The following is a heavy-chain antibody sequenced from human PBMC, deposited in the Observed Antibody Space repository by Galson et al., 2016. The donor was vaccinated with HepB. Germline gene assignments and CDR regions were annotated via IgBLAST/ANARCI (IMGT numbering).Heavy chain of an antibody. CDR2: VHYSGFP. Sequence: TLSLTCTVSGGSINSGEFYWSWIRQPPGKGLEWIGYVHYSGFPYYNPSLKSRVTISLDTSKNQFSLKLNSVTAADAAVYYCASATTVTTYWYFDLWGRGTLVTVSS. V-gene: IGHV4-30-4*01. CDR1: GGSINSGEFY. CDR3: ASATTVTTYWYFDL. J-gene: IGHJ2*01. D-gene: IGHD4-17*01.